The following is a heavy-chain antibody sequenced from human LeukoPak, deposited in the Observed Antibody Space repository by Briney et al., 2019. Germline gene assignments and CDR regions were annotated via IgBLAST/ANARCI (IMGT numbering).Heavy chain of an antibody. Sequence: GASVKVSRKASGYTFTGYYMHWLRQAPGQGLEWMGWINPNSGGTNYAQKFQGRVTMTRDTSISTAYMELSRLRSDDTAVYYCARDGERGSYHTFWGQGTLVTVSS. CDR2: INPNSGGT. V-gene: IGHV1-2*02. D-gene: IGHD1-26*01. J-gene: IGHJ4*02. CDR3: ARDGERGSYHTF. CDR1: GYTFTGYY.